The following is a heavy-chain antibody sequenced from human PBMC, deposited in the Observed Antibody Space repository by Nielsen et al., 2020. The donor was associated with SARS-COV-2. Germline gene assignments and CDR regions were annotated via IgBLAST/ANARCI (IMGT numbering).Heavy chain of an antibody. CDR3: AREHSSGWYGLGLN. CDR2: ISSSSSYT. J-gene: IGHJ4*02. D-gene: IGHD6-19*01. CDR1: GFTFSDYY. Sequence: GESLKISCAASGFTFSDYYMSWIRQAPGKGLEWVSYISSSSSYTNYADSVKGRFTISRDNAKNSLYLQMNSLRAEDTAVYYCAREHSSGWYGLGLNWGQGTLVTVSS. V-gene: IGHV3-11*05.